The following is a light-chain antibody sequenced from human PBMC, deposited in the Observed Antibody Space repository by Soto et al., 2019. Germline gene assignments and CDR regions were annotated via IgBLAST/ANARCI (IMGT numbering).Light chain of an antibody. CDR2: GAS. Sequence: IVLTQSPATLSLSPGERATLSCRASQSVSSYLAWYQQKPGQGPRLLIYGASNRATGTPARFSGSGSGTDFTLTISSLEPEDFAVYYCQQRSDWPLTFGGGTKVDIK. CDR1: QSVSSY. V-gene: IGKV3-11*01. J-gene: IGKJ4*01. CDR3: QQRSDWPLT.